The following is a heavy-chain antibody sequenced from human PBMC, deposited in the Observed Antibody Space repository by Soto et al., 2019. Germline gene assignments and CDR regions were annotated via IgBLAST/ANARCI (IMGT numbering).Heavy chain of an antibody. CDR1: GFTFSSYG. CDR2: IWYDGSNK. V-gene: IGHV3-33*01. J-gene: IGHJ6*02. CDR3: ARDPGHDGMDV. D-gene: IGHD3-10*01. Sequence: GGSLRLSCAASGFTFSSYGMHWVRQAPGKGLEWVAVIWYDGSNKYYADSVKGRFTISRDNSKNTLYLQMNSLRAEDTAVYYCARDPGHDGMDVWGQGTTVTVSS.